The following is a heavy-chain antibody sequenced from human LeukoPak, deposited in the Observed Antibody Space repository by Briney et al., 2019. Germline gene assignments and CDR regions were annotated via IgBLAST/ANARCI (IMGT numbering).Heavy chain of an antibody. V-gene: IGHV3-11*01. Sequence: GGSLRLSCAASGFTFSDYYMSWIRQAPGKGLEWVSYISSSGSTIYYADSVKGRFTISRDNAKNSLYLQMNSLRAEDTAVYYCARDQLDQVVATFSGFDYWGQGTLVTVSS. J-gene: IGHJ4*02. CDR1: GFTFSDYY. D-gene: IGHD5-12*01. CDR3: ARDQLDQVVATFSGFDY. CDR2: ISSSGSTI.